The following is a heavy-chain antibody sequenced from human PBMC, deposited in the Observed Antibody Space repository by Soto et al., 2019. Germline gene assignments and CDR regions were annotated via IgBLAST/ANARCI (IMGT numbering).Heavy chain of an antibody. V-gene: IGHV3-66*01. Sequence: EVQLVESGGGLVQPGGSLRLSCAASGFTVSSKYMSWVRQAPGKGLEWVSLIQRGGPTYYADSVKGRFTISRDPSENTGHRQMDSLRAEDTAIYYCARDDVLWDGGRCYGVPLDVGGKGTTVTGSS. CDR3: ARDDVLWDGGRCYGVPLDV. J-gene: IGHJ6*04. CDR1: GFTVSSKY. D-gene: IGHD2-15*01. CDR2: IQRGGPT.